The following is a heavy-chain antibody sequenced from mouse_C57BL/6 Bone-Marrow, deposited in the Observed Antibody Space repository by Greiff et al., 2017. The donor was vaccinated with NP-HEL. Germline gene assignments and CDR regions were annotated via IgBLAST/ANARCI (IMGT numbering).Heavy chain of an antibody. V-gene: IGHV6-3*01. CDR3: TGVAY. CDR2: IRLKSDNYAT. Sequence: EVQLKESGGGLVQPGGSMKLSCVASGFTFSNYWMNWVRQSPEKGLEWVAQIRLKSDNYATHYAESVKGRFTISRDDSKSSVYLQMNNLRAEDTGIYYCTGVAYWGQGTLVTVSA. J-gene: IGHJ3*01. CDR1: GFTFSNYW.